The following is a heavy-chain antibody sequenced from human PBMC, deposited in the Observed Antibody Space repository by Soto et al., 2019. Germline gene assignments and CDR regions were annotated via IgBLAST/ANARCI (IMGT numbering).Heavy chain of an antibody. V-gene: IGHV6-1*01. Sequence: SRALSLTCAISGDSVSSNSAAWNWIRQSPSRGLEWLGRTYYRSKWYNDYAVSVKSRITINPDTSKNQFSLQLNSVTPEDTAVYYCARDQGIVGATPFDYWGQGTLVTVSS. CDR2: TYYRSKWYN. CDR3: ARDQGIVGATPFDY. CDR1: GDSVSSNSAA. J-gene: IGHJ4*02. D-gene: IGHD1-26*01.